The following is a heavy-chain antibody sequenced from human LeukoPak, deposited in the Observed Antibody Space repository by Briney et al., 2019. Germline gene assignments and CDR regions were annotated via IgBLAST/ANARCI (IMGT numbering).Heavy chain of an antibody. Sequence: PGGSLRLSCAASGFTFSSYAMSWVRQAPGKGLEWVSAISGGGGSGDATYYADSVKGRFTISRDNSKNTLYLQMNSLRAEDAAVYYCAKAPPGSYYYYYGMHVWGQGTTVTVSS. CDR3: AKAPPGSYYYYYGMHV. CDR2: ISGGGGSGDAT. D-gene: IGHD6-13*01. V-gene: IGHV3-23*01. J-gene: IGHJ6*02. CDR1: GFTFSSYA.